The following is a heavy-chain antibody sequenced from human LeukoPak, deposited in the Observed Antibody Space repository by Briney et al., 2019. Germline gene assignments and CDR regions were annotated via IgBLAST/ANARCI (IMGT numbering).Heavy chain of an antibody. D-gene: IGHD1-26*01. CDR1: GGPFSAYY. V-gene: IGHV4-34*01. J-gene: IGHJ4*02. CDR2: INHSGST. CDR3: ARLIVGATPDY. Sequence: PSETLSLTCAVYGGPFSAYYWSWIRQLPGKGLEWIAEINHSGSTNYNPSLKSRVTISVDTSKNQFSLKLSSVTAADTAVYYCARLIVGATPDYWGQGTLVTVSS.